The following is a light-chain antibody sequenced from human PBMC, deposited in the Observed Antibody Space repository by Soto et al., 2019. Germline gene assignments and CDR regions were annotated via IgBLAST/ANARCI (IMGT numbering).Light chain of an antibody. V-gene: IGKV3-15*01. Sequence: EIVMTQSPATLSVSPGERATLSCRASQSVSSNSAWYQQKPGQAPRLLIYGASTRATGIPARFSGSGSGTEFTLTISSLQSEDFAVYYCQQYNNWPPMAFGQGTKVEIK. J-gene: IGKJ1*01. CDR1: QSVSSN. CDR2: GAS. CDR3: QQYNNWPPMA.